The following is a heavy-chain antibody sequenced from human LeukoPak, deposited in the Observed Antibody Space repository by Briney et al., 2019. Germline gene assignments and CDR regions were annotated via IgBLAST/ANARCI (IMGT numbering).Heavy chain of an antibody. CDR3: ARGPARRWFGP. D-gene: IGHD6-6*01. V-gene: IGHV4-34*01. J-gene: IGHJ5*02. CDR1: GGSFSGYY. Sequence: SETQSLTCAVYGGSFSGYYWSWIRQPPGKGLEWIGEINHSGSTNYNPSLKSRVTISVDTSKNQFSLKLSSVTAADTAVYYCARGPARRWFGPWGQGTLVTVSS. CDR2: INHSGST.